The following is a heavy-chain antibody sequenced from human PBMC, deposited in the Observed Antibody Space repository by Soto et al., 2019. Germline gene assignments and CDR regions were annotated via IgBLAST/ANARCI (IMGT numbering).Heavy chain of an antibody. D-gene: IGHD3-22*01. J-gene: IGHJ4*02. CDR2: IGGSGGST. V-gene: IGHV3-23*01. CDR1: GFTFSSYA. Sequence: PGGSLRLSCAASGFTFSSYAMSWVRQVPGKGLDWVSAIGGSGGSTYYADSVKGRFTISRDNSKNTLYLQMNSLRAEDTAVYYCAKDRHIVVVPDFDSWGQGTLATVSS. CDR3: AKDRHIVVVPDFDS.